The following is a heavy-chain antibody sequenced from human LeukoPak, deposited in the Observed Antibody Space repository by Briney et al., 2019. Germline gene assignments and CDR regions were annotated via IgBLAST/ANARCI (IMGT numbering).Heavy chain of an antibody. V-gene: IGHV4-59*01. CDR1: GGSISSYY. Sequence: SETLSLTCTVSGGSISSYYWSWIRQPPGKGLEWIGYIYYSGSTNYNPSLKSRVTISVDTSKNQFSLKLSSVTAADTAVYYCASLSGSYDDYWGQGTLVTVSS. CDR3: ASLSGSYDDY. CDR2: IYYSGST. D-gene: IGHD1-26*01. J-gene: IGHJ4*02.